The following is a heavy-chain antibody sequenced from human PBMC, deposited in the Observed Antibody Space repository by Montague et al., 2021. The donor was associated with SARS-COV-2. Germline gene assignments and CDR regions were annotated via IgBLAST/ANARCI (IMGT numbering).Heavy chain of an antibody. V-gene: IGHV3-21*01. CDR3: ARGPYSSDQLFHYYYGMDV. Sequence: SLRLSCAAPGFTFSSYSMNWVRQAPGKGLEWVSSISSSSSYIYYADSVKGRFTISRDSAKNSLYLQMNSLRAEDTAVYYCARGPYSSDQLFHYYYGMDVWGQGTTVTVSS. CDR2: ISSSSSYI. J-gene: IGHJ6*02. CDR1: GFTFSSYS. D-gene: IGHD6-19*01.